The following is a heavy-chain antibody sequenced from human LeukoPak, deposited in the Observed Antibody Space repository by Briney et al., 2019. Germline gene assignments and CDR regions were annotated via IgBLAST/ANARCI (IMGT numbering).Heavy chain of an antibody. CDR3: ARFSYRGWEPYYYMDV. J-gene: IGHJ6*03. V-gene: IGHV1-18*01. Sequence: GASVKVSCKASGYTFTSYGISWVRQAPGQGLEWMGWISAYNGNTNYAQKLQGRVTMTTDTSTSTAYMELRSLRSDDTAVYYCARFSYRGWEPYYYMDVWGKGTTVTVSS. CDR1: GYTFTSYG. CDR2: ISAYNGNT. D-gene: IGHD1-26*01.